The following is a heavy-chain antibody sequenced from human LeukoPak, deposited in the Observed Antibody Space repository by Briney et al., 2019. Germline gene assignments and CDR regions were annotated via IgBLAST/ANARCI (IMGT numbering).Heavy chain of an antibody. Sequence: GGSLRLSCAASGFTVSSNYMSWVRQAPGKGLEWVSVIYSGGSTYYADSVKGRFTISRHNSKNTLYLQMNSLRAEDTAVYYCARELDSSGYSPLAFDIWGQGTMVTVSS. CDR3: ARELDSSGYSPLAFDI. CDR2: IYSGGST. V-gene: IGHV3-53*04. D-gene: IGHD3-22*01. CDR1: GFTVSSNY. J-gene: IGHJ3*02.